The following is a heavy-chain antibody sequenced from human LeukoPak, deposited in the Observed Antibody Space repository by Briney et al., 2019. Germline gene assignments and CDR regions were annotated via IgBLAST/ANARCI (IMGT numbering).Heavy chain of an antibody. CDR1: GFTFDDYA. D-gene: IGHD6-13*01. CDR3: AKEDDAAIDY. Sequence: GGSLRLSCAASGFTFDDYAMHWVRQAPGKGLEWVSGISWNSGSIGYADSVKGRFTISRDNAKNSLYLQMNSLRAEDTALYYCAKEDDAAIDYWGQGTLVTVSS. V-gene: IGHV3-9*01. J-gene: IGHJ4*02. CDR2: ISWNSGSI.